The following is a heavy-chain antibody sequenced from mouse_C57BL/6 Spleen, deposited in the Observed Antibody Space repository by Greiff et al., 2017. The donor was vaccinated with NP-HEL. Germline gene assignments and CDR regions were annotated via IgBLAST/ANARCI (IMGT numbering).Heavy chain of an antibody. CDR1: GYTFTDYE. V-gene: IGHV1-15*01. D-gene: IGHD1-1*01. J-gene: IGHJ3*01. Sequence: QVQLQQSGAELVRPGASVTLSCKASGYTFTDYEMHWVKQTPVHGLEWIGAIDPETGGTAYNQKFKGKAILTADKASSTAYMELRSLTSEDSAVYYCTRVGYYGIGYPAWFAYWGQGTLVTVSA. CDR3: TRVGYYGIGYPAWFAY. CDR2: IDPETGGT.